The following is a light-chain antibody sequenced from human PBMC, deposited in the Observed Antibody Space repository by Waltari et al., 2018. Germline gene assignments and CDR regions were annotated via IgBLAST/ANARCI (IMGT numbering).Light chain of an antibody. J-gene: IGLJ3*02. Sequence: QLVLTQSPSSSASLGPSVKLTCTLSSGHISNNIAWLQQRPERGPRYLMKVNSDGSHSKGDDIPDRFSGSSSGAERYLTISSLQSEDEADYYCETGGHGTWVFGGGTKLTVL. V-gene: IGLV4-69*01. CDR1: SGHISNN. CDR2: VNSDGSH. CDR3: ETGGHGTWV.